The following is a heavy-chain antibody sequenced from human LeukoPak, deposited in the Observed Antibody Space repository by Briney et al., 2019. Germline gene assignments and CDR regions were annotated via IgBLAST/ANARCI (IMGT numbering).Heavy chain of an antibody. CDR2: IYTSGST. J-gene: IGHJ4*02. CDR3: ARGANYYDS. V-gene: IGHV4-61*02. CDR1: GGSISSGSYY. D-gene: IGHD3-22*01. Sequence: SETLSLTCTVSGGSISSGSYYWSWIRQPAGTGLEWIGRIYTSGSTNYNPSLKSRVTISVDTSKNQFSLKLSSVTAADTAVYYCARGANYYDSWGQGTLVTVSS.